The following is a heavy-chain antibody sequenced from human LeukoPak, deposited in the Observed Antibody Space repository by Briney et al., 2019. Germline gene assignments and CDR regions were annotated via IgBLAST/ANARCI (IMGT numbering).Heavy chain of an antibody. CDR1: GDTLTELS. D-gene: IGHD6-19*01. Sequence: ASVKVSCKVSGDTLTELSMHWVRQAPGKGLEWMGGFDPEDGETIYAQKFQGRVTMTEDTSTHTAYMELSSLRSEDTAVYYCARGSSGWGCIDYWGQGTLVTVSS. J-gene: IGHJ4*02. CDR2: FDPEDGET. V-gene: IGHV1-24*01. CDR3: ARGSSGWGCIDY.